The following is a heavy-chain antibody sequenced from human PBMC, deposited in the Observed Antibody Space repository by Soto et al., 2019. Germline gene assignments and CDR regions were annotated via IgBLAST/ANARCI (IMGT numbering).Heavy chain of an antibody. D-gene: IGHD3-16*02. V-gene: IGHV4-4*02. CDR3: ARSCFGELSPYYYYYGMDV. CDR2: IYHSGST. Sequence: SETLSLTCAVSGGSISSSNWWSWVRQPPGKGLEWIGEIYHSGSTNYNPSLKSRVTISVDKSKNQFSLKLSSVTAADTAVYYCARSCFGELSPYYYYYGMDVWGQGTTVTVSS. J-gene: IGHJ6*02. CDR1: GGSISSSNW.